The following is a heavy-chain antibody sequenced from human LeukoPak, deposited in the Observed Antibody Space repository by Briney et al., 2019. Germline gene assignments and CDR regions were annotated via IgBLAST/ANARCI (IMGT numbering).Heavy chain of an antibody. CDR1: GGSISSYY. V-gene: IGHV4-59*08. CDR2: IYYSGST. J-gene: IGHJ5*02. Sequence: SETLSLTCTVSGGSISSYYWSWIRQPPGKGLEWIGYIYYSGSTNYNPSLKSRVTISVDTSKSQFSLKLSSVTAADTAVYYCVRHLASSSWFDPWGQGTLVTVSS. D-gene: IGHD6-13*01. CDR3: VRHLASSSWFDP.